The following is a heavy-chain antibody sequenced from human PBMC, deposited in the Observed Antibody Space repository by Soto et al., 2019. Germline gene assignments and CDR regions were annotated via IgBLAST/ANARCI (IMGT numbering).Heavy chain of an antibody. Sequence: GESLKISCKDSGNSFTKYWISWVRQMPGKGLEWMGRIDPSDSYTNYSPSFQGHVTISADKSITTGYLQWSSLKASDTAMYYCARRSGDEAFDIWGQGTMVTVPS. J-gene: IGHJ3*02. CDR2: IDPSDSYT. V-gene: IGHV5-10-1*01. CDR1: GNSFTKYW. CDR3: ARRSGDEAFDI. D-gene: IGHD3-10*01.